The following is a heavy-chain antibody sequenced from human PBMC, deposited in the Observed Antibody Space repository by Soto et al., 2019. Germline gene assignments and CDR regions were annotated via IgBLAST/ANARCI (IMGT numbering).Heavy chain of an antibody. Sequence: PSETLSLTCTVSGGSISSYYWSWIRQPPGKGLEWIGYIYYSGSTNYNPSLKSRVTISVDTSKNQFSLKLSSVTAADTAVYYCARHCSTTSWYRYWGQGTLVTVSS. J-gene: IGHJ4*02. CDR2: IYYSGST. V-gene: IGHV4-59*08. D-gene: IGHD2-2*01. CDR1: GGSISSYY. CDR3: ARHCSTTSWYRY.